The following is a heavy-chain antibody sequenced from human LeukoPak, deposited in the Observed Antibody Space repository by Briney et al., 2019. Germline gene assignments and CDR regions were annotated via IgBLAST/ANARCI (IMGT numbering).Heavy chain of an antibody. CDR2: ISGSGGST. V-gene: IGHV3-23*01. Sequence: PGGTLRLSCAASGFTFGSYGMSWVRQAPGKGLEWASAISGSGGSTYYADSVKGRFTISRDNSKNTLYLQMNSLRAEDTAVYYCAKDYSALYYYYYMDVWGKGTTVTISS. CDR3: AKDYSALYYYYYMDV. J-gene: IGHJ6*03. D-gene: IGHD2-15*01. CDR1: GFTFGSYG.